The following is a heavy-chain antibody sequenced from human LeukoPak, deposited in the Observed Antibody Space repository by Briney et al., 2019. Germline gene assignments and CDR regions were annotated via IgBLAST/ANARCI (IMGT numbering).Heavy chain of an antibody. Sequence: GGSLRLSCAASGFTFSSYSMNWVRQAPGKGLEWVSYISSSSSTIYYADSVKGRFTISRDNAKNSLYLQMNSLRAEDTAVYYCARDAGTYGPYYYYMDVWGKGTTVTVSS. CDR3: ARDAGTYGPYYYYMDV. CDR1: GFTFSSYS. V-gene: IGHV3-48*01. J-gene: IGHJ6*03. D-gene: IGHD1-7*01. CDR2: ISSSSSTI.